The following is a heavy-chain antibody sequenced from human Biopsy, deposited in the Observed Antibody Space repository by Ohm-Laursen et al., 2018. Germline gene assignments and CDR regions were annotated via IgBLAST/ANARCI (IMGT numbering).Heavy chain of an antibody. CDR3: AKPSGGVSTIGFDP. J-gene: IGHJ5*02. V-gene: IGHV1-2*02. Sequence: ASVKVSCNASGYTFNAYYIHWMRQAPGQGLEWMGWINLATGETRYAQRFQGRVTMTRDTSVTTAYMQLSSLTSDDTALYYCAKPSGGVSTIGFDPWGQGTQVIVSS. CDR2: INLATGET. D-gene: IGHD3-16*01. CDR1: GYTFNAYY.